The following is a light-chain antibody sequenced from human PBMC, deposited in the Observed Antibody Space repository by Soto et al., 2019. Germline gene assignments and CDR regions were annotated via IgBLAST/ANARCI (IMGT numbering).Light chain of an antibody. Sequence: AIQLTQSPSSLSASVGDRVTITCRTSQGSSSALAWYQQKPGRAPKVLIYDASALESGVRSRFSGSGSGTDFTLTISILQPEDFATYYCQQFITYPLPITFGQGTRVELK. CDR2: DAS. J-gene: IGKJ5*01. V-gene: IGKV1-13*02. CDR1: QGSSSA. CDR3: QQFITYPLPIT.